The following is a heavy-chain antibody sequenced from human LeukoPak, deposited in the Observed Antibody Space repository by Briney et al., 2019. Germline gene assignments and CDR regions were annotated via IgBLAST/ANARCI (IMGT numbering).Heavy chain of an antibody. Sequence: GASVKVSCKASGYTFTDYFLHWVRQAPGQGLEWLGWINTNSGATNYEQKFQGRVTMTRDSSITTAYMELSRLTSDDTALYYCARYIVVVPGVFQTVNSPSDTFDIWGQGTMVTVSS. V-gene: IGHV1-2*02. J-gene: IGHJ3*02. D-gene: IGHD2-2*01. CDR2: INTNSGAT. CDR3: ARYIVVVPGVFQTVNSPSDTFDI. CDR1: GYTFTDYF.